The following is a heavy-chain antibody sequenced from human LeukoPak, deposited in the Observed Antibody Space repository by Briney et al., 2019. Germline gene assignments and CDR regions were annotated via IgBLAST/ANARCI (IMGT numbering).Heavy chain of an antibody. D-gene: IGHD4-17*01. CDR3: ATSKGLGSYGDLFDY. CDR1: GYTLTELS. Sequence: ASVKVSCKFSGYTLTELSMHWVRQAPGKGIEWMGGFDPGDGETIYAQKFQGRVTMTEDTSTDTAYMELSSLRSEDTAVYYCATSKGLGSYGDLFDYWGQGTLVTVSS. V-gene: IGHV1-24*01. CDR2: FDPGDGET. J-gene: IGHJ4*02.